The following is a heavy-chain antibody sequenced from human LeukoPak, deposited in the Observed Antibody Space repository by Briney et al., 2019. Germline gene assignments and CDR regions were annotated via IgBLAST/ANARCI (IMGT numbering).Heavy chain of an antibody. J-gene: IGHJ6*03. CDR1: GFTFSNNS. CDR3: AKDLPSYQLLITVPPPSYYYYMDV. CDR2: ISSSSSYI. Sequence: SGGSLRLSCAASGFTFSNNSMNWVRQAPGKGLEWVSSISSSSSYIYYADSVKGRFTISRDNAKNSLYLQINSLRAEDTAVYYCAKDLPSYQLLITVPPPSYYYYMDVWGKGTTVTVSS. D-gene: IGHD3-16*02. V-gene: IGHV3-21*06.